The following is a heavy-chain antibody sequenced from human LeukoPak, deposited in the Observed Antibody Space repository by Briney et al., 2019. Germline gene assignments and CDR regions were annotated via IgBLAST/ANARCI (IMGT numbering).Heavy chain of an antibody. CDR3: ARKRGVGVDTNAFDV. CDR2: IHPNSGGT. Sequence: ASVKVSCKASGYTFTGYYMHWVRQAPGQGLEWMGWIHPNSGGTNYAQNFQGRVTMTTDTSISTAYMELSRLRSDDTAVYYCARKRGVGVDTNAFDVWGQGTMVTVSS. J-gene: IGHJ3*01. CDR1: GYTFTGYY. D-gene: IGHD3-3*01. V-gene: IGHV1-2*02.